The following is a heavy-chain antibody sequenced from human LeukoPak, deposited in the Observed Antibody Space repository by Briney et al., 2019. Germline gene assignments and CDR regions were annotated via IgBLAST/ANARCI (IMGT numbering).Heavy chain of an antibody. CDR1: LYIFTRYG. D-gene: IGHD3-3*01. Sequence: ASVNVSCKPSLYIFTRYGTSWVRQAPAQGLEWMGWSSSYNGNTNYTHTLPGRVTMTTDTPPRTAYIDLRSLRSDHTPAYYCSRNLKDYKSRTIFGVATKGGMDVWGKGTTVTVS. V-gene: IGHV1-18*01. J-gene: IGHJ6*03. CDR3: SRNLKDYKSRTIFGVATKGGMDV. CDR2: SSSYNGNT.